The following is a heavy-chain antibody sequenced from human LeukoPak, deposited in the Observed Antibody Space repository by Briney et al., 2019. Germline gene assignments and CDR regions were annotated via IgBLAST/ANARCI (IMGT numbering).Heavy chain of an antibody. CDR2: ISGSGGST. D-gene: IGHD6-19*01. V-gene: IGHV3-23*01. J-gene: IGHJ4*02. CDR1: GFTFSSYA. Sequence: PGGSLRLSCAASGFTFSSYAMSWDRQAPGKGLEWVSAISGSGGSTYYAASVKGRFTISRDNSKNTLYLQMTSLRVEDTAVYYCARHRMESLAGDDYIAYWGQGILVTVSS. CDR3: ARHRMESLAGDDYIAY.